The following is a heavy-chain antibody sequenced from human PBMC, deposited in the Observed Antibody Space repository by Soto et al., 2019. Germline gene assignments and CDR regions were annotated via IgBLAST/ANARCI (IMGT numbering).Heavy chain of an antibody. Sequence: QLQLVQSGTEVKEPGSSVKVSCKASGGTFSTSSFVWVRQGPGQGLEWMGGIIPIFTRTNFAQKFQGRVTFSADESTRTTYMELRSLTSEDTAIYYCARDVVWSTAGGSWGQGTLVTVSS. CDR1: GGTFSTSS. CDR3: ARDVVWSTAGGS. V-gene: IGHV1-69*01. J-gene: IGHJ5*02. D-gene: IGHD2-8*02. CDR2: IIPIFTRT.